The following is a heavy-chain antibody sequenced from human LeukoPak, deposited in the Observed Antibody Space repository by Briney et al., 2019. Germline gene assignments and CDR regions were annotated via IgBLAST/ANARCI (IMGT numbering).Heavy chain of an antibody. CDR1: GCSISSYY. J-gene: IGHJ4*02. V-gene: IGHV4-59*08. D-gene: IGHD3-22*01. CDR2: ISYSGST. Sequence: SETLSLTCTASGCSISSYYRRWIRQPPGKGLEWIGYISYSGSTNYNPSLKSRVTISVDTSKNQFSLKLSSVTAADTAVYYCARASAYYYASSLSGFDYWGQGTLVTVSS. CDR3: ARASAYYYASSLSGFDY.